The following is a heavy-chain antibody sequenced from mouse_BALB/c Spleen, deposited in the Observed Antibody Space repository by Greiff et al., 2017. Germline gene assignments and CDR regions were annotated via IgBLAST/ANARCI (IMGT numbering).Heavy chain of an antibody. CDR1: GFNIKDTY. J-gene: IGHJ4*01. CDR2: IDPANGNT. Sequence: EVQLQQSGAELVKPGASVTLSCTASGFNIKDTYMHWVKQRPEQGLEWIGRIDPANGNTKYDPKFQGKATITADTSSNTAYLQLSSLTSEDTAVYYGARSGRNAMDDWGQGTAVTVSS. V-gene: IGHV14-3*02. D-gene: IGHD3-1*01. CDR3: ARSGRNAMDD.